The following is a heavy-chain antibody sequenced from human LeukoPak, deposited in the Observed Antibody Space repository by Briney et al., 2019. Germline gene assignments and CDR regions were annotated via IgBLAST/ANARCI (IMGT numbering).Heavy chain of an antibody. CDR2: ISAYNGNT. J-gene: IGHJ6*03. CDR3: ARAGWYGAYYYYYYMDV. Sequence: GASVKVSCKASGYTFTSYGISWVRQAPGQGLEWMGWISAYNGNTNYAQKLQGRVTMTTDTSTSTAYMELRSLRAEDTAVYYCARAGWYGAYYYYYYMDVWGKGTTVTVSS. V-gene: IGHV1-18*01. D-gene: IGHD6-19*01. CDR1: GYTFTSYG.